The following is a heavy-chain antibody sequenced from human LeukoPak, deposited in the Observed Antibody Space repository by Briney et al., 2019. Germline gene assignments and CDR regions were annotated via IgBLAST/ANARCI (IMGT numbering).Heavy chain of an antibody. Sequence: GGSLRLSCAASGFTFSTYAMSWVRQAPGKGLEWVSAISGSGDSTHYADSVKGRFTISRDNTKNTLYLQMNSLRAEDTAVYYCAKGSSSAWYENAFDIWGQGTMVTVSS. CDR2: ISGSGDST. D-gene: IGHD6-19*01. J-gene: IGHJ3*02. CDR1: GFTFSTYA. V-gene: IGHV3-23*01. CDR3: AKGSSSAWYENAFDI.